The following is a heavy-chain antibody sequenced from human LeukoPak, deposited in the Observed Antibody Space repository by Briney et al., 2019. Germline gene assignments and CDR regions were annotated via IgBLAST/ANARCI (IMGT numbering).Heavy chain of an antibody. CDR3: AKRADYYDSSRALYDAFDL. CDR2: IRYDGSDK. J-gene: IGHJ3*01. D-gene: IGHD3-16*01. V-gene: IGHV3-30*02. Sequence: GGSLRLSCAASGFTFRTYGTHWVRQAPGKGLEWVTFIRYDGSDKYYADSVKGRFTISRDNSKNTLFLQMNSLRVEDTAVYYCAKRADYYDSSRALYDAFDLWGQGTMVTGSS. CDR1: GFTFRTYG.